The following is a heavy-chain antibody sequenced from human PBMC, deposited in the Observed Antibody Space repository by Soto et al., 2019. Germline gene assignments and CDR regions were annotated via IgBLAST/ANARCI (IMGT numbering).Heavy chain of an antibody. D-gene: IGHD3-3*01. CDR3: ARHVRNYDFWSGYLYGMDV. V-gene: IGHV4-31*03. CDR2: IYYSGST. CDR1: GGSISSGGYY. Sequence: SETLSFTCTVSGGSISSGGYYWSWIRQHPGKGLEWIGYIYYSGSTYYNPSLKSRVTISVDTSKNQFSLKLSSVTAADTAVYYCARHVRNYDFWSGYLYGMDVWGQGTTVTVSS. J-gene: IGHJ6*01.